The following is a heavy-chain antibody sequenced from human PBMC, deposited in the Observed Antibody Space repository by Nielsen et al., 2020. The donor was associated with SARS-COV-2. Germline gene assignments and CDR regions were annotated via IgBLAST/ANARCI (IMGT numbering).Heavy chain of an antibody. CDR3: ARQGYSSSWYGN. CDR2: INAGNGNT. J-gene: IGHJ4*02. V-gene: IGHV1-3*01. CDR1: GYTFTSYA. D-gene: IGHD6-13*01. Sequence: ASVKVSCKASGYTFTSYAMHWVRQAPGQRLEWMGWINAGNGNTKYSQKFQGRVTITRNTSASTAYMELSSLRSEDTAVYYCARQGYSSSWYGNWGQGTLVTVSS.